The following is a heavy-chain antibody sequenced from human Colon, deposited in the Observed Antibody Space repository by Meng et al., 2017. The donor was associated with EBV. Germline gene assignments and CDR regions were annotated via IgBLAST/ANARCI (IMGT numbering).Heavy chain of an antibody. D-gene: IGHD1-26*01. CDR3: ARGPGGSYYLYYFDY. V-gene: IGHV4-34*01. Sequence: QVELQQWGAGLLKPSETLSLTCAVYGGSFSGYYWSWIRQPPEKGLEWIGEINHSGTTNYNPSLKSRVTISVDTSKKQFSLKLSSVTAADTAVYYCARGPGGSYYLYYFDYWGQGTPVTVSS. CDR2: INHSGTT. CDR1: GGSFSGYY. J-gene: IGHJ4*02.